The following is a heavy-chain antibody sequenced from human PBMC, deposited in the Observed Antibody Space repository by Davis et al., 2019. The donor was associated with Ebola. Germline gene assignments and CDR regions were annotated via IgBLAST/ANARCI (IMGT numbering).Heavy chain of an antibody. D-gene: IGHD6-19*01. V-gene: IGHV1-69*02. J-gene: IGHJ4*02. CDR2: IIPILGIT. CDR1: GGTFSSYT. CDR3: ARASFGYNSGWYADY. Sequence: SVKVSCKASGGTFSSYTISWVRQAPGQGLEWMGRIIPILGITNYAQKFQGRVTITADKSTSTVYLDLTSLRSDDTAVFYCARASFGYNSGWYADYWGPGSLVTVSS.